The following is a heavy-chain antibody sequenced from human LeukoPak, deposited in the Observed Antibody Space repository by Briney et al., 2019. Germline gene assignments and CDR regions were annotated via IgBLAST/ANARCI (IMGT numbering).Heavy chain of an antibody. CDR3: AKDVQPEDY. D-gene: IGHD6-13*01. Sequence: PGGSLRLSCAGSGFTFSIYAMTWVRQAPGKGLEWVSSISASGGSTYYADSVKGRFTISRDNSKNTLYLQMNSLRAEDTAVYYCAKDVQPEDYWGQGTLVTVSS. J-gene: IGHJ4*02. CDR1: GFTFSIYA. V-gene: IGHV3-23*01. CDR2: ISASGGST.